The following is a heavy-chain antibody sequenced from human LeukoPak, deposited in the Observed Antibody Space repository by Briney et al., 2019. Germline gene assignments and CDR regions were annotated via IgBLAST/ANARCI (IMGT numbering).Heavy chain of an antibody. J-gene: IGHJ6*02. V-gene: IGHV7-4-1*02. CDR1: GYTLTNYA. D-gene: IGHD3-3*01. CDR3: AREALRFLEWFSHPVDV. CDR2: INTNTGNP. Sequence: ASVKVSCKASGYTLTNYALNWVRQAPGQGLEWMGWINTNTGNPTYAQGFTGRFVFSLDTSVSTAYLQISSLKAEDTAVYYCAREALRFLEWFSHPVDVWGQGATVTVSS.